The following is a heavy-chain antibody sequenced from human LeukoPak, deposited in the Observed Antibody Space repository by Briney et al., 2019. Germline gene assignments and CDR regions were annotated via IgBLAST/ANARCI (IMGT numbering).Heavy chain of an antibody. D-gene: IGHD4-17*01. CDR1: GFTFSNYN. Sequence: GGSLRLSCAASGFTFSNYNMNWVRQAPGKGLEWVSSISISSSLIYYADSVKGRFTISRDNAKNSLHLQMNSLRAEDTAVYYCARDYPTFDYWGQGTLVTVSS. J-gene: IGHJ4*02. CDR2: ISISSSLI. V-gene: IGHV3-21*01. CDR3: ARDYPTFDY.